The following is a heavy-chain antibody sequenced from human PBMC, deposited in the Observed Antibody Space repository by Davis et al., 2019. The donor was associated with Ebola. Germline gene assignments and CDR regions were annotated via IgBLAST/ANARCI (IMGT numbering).Heavy chain of an antibody. D-gene: IGHD5-18*01. CDR1: GGSISSSSYY. CDR2: IYYSGST. CDR3: ARLDTAMVRDYYYYYGMDV. Sequence: MPSETLSLTCTVSGGSISSSSYYWSWIRQPPGKGLEWIGYIYYSGSTNYNPSLKSRVTISVDTSKNQFSLKLSSVTAADTAVYYCARLDTAMVRDYYYYYGMDVWGQGTTVTVSS. J-gene: IGHJ6*02. V-gene: IGHV4-61*05.